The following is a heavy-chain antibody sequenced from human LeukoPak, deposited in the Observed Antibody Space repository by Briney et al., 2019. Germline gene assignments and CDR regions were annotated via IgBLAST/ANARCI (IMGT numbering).Heavy chain of an antibody. Sequence: GGSLRLSCAASGFTFTSYAMHWVRQAPGKGLEWVAVISYGGSNKYYADSVKGRFTISRDNSKNTLYLQMNSLRAEDTAVYYCARDTLRSGDYYFDYWGQGTLVTVSS. J-gene: IGHJ4*02. CDR3: ARDTLRSGDYYFDY. V-gene: IGHV3-30-3*01. CDR1: GFTFTSYA. CDR2: ISYGGSNK. D-gene: IGHD7-27*01.